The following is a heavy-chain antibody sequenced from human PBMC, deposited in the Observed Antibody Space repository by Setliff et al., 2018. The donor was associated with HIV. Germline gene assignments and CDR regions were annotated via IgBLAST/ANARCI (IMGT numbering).Heavy chain of an antibody. Sequence: LKISCKGSGYTFTSYWIGWVRQMPGKGLEWMGIIYPGDSYTRYSPSFQGQVTISADKSIRTAYLQWSSLKASDTALYYCARCRSYYDSSGYYPPPFDAFDIWGQGTMVTVSS. CDR1: GYTFTSYW. D-gene: IGHD3-22*01. J-gene: IGHJ3*02. CDR2: IYPGDSYT. V-gene: IGHV5-51*01. CDR3: ARCRSYYDSSGYYPPPFDAFDI.